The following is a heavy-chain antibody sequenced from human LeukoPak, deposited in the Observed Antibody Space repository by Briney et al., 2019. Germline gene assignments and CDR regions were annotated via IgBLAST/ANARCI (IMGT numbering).Heavy chain of an antibody. CDR1: GGSFSGYY. D-gene: IGHD2-21*02. J-gene: IGHJ4*02. Sequence: KPSETLSLTCAVYGGSFSGYYWSWIRQPPGKGLEWIGEINHSGSTNYNPSLKSRVTISVDTSKNQFSLKLSSVTAADTAVYYCARGVVTAVRFDYWGQGTLVTVSS. V-gene: IGHV4-34*01. CDR2: INHSGST. CDR3: ARGVVTAVRFDY.